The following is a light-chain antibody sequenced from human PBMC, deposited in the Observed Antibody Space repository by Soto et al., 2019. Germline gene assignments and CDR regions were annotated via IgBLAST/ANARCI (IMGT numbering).Light chain of an antibody. CDR1: QGVRNS. Sequence: DIQMTQSPSSVSASVGDRVTITCRARQGVRNSLAWYQQKPGEAPKLLIYAASTLRRGVLSRFMGSGSGTDFTFTITSLQPEDFETSYCQQAYSFPYTFGQGTNLEIK. J-gene: IGKJ2*01. V-gene: IGKV1-12*01. CDR2: AAS. CDR3: QQAYSFPYT.